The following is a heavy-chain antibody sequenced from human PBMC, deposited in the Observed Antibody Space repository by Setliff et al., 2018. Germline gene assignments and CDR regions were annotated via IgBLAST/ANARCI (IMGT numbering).Heavy chain of an antibody. V-gene: IGHV4-39*01. J-gene: IGHJ4*02. CDR1: GGSISSSNYY. CDR3: ARHSTLYGDNFDY. Sequence: PSETLSLTCTVSGGSISSSNYYWGWIRQPPGKGLEWVASIYFSGSPYYTPSLKSRVTISVDTSKNQFSLNLSSVTAADTAVYYCARHSTLYGDNFDYWGQGTLVTVSS. CDR2: IYFSGSP. D-gene: IGHD4-17*01.